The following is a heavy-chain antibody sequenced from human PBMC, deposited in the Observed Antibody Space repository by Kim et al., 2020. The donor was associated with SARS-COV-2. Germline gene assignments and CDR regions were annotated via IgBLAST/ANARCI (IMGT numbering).Heavy chain of an antibody. D-gene: IGHD2-2*01. CDR3: ANPQLGYCSSTSCPDAFDI. Sequence: GGSLRLSCAASGFTFDDYAMHWVRQAPGKGLEWVSLISGDGGSTYYADSVKGRFTISRDNSKNSLYLQMNSLRTEDTALYYCANPQLGYCSSTSCPDAFDIWGQGTMVTVSS. CDR2: ISGDGGST. V-gene: IGHV3-43*02. J-gene: IGHJ3*02. CDR1: GFTFDDYA.